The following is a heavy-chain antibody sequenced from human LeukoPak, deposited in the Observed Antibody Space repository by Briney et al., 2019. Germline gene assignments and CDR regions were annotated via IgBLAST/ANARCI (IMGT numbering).Heavy chain of an antibody. J-gene: IGHJ4*02. CDR1: GFTFSSYG. CDR3: AKARGYSSSQGDY. CDR2: IWYDGSNK. V-gene: IGHV3-33*06. Sequence: GRSLRLSCAASGFTFSSYGMHWVRQAPGKGLEWVAVIWYDGSNKYYADSVKGRFTISRGNSKNTLYLQMNSLRAEDTAVYYCAKARGYSSSQGDYWGQGTLVTVSS. D-gene: IGHD6-13*01.